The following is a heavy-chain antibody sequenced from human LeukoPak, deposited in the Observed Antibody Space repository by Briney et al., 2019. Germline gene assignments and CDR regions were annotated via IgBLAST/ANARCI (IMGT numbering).Heavy chain of an antibody. CDR1: GFTFDDYG. D-gene: IGHD2-8*02. Sequence: GGALRLSCAASGFTFDDYGMSWVRQAPGKGPEWVSGINWNGGSTGYADSVKGRFTISRDNAKNSLYLQMNSLRAEDTALYYCARGSVLGGFDYWGQGTLVTVSS. CDR2: INWNGGST. J-gene: IGHJ4*02. V-gene: IGHV3-20*04. CDR3: ARGSVLGGFDY.